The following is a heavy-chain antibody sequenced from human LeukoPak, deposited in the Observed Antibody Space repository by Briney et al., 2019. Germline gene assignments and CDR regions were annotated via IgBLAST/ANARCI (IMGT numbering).Heavy chain of an antibody. Sequence: KPAETLTLTCAVYGGSFSGYYWSWIRQPPGKGLEWIGYIYYSGSTNYNPSLKSRVSISVDTSKNQFSLKLSSVTAADTAVYYCARTGSTVTMLYPFDHWGQGTLVTVSS. V-gene: IGHV4-59*01. D-gene: IGHD4-17*01. CDR3: ARTGSTVTMLYPFDH. CDR1: GGSFSGYY. J-gene: IGHJ4*02. CDR2: IYYSGST.